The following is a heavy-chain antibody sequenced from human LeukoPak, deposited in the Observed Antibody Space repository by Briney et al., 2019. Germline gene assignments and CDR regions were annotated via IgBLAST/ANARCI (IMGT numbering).Heavy chain of an antibody. D-gene: IGHD2-2*01. CDR1: GGSISSYY. CDR2: IYTSGST. V-gene: IGHV4-4*07. J-gene: IGHJ4*02. Sequence: SETLSLTCTVSGGSISSYYWSWIRQPAGKGLEWIGRIYTSGSTNYNPSLKSRVTMSVDTSKNQFSLKLSSVTAADTAVYYCARDIVVERNSYYFDYWGQGTLVTASS. CDR3: ARDIVVERNSYYFDY.